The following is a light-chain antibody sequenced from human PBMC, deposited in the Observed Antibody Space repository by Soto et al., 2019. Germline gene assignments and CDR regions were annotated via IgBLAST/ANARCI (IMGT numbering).Light chain of an antibody. V-gene: IGLV2-14*01. J-gene: IGLJ2*01. CDR2: DVT. CDR3: SSYTSSNTLHLV. CDR1: SSDIGGYDY. Sequence: QSALTQPASVSGSPGQSITIFCTGTSSDIGGYDYVSWYQRHPGKAPKLMIYDVTYRPSGVSNRFSGSKSGNTASLTISGLQAEDEADYWCSSYTSSNTLHLVFGGGTKVTVL.